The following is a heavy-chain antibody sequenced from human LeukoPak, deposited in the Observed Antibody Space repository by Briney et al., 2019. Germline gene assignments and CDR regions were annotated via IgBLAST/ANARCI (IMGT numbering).Heavy chain of an antibody. J-gene: IGHJ6*04. CDR1: GLIFTNVA. V-gene: IGHV3-23*01. D-gene: IGHD6-13*01. Sequence: GGSLRLSCATSGLIFTNVAMSWVRQAPGKGLEWLSAIRHSGGTTYYADSVEGRFTISSDNSKKTLYLQMHNLRAEDTAVYYCAKRAAAGSGYYNFFVDVWGNGTSVTVSS. CDR2: IRHSGGTT. CDR3: AKRAAAGSGYYNFFVDV.